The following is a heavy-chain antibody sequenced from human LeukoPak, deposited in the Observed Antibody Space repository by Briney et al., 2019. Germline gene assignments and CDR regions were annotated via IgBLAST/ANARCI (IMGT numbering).Heavy chain of an antibody. CDR3: AREGCSSTSCSNDAFDI. CDR1: GFTFDDYG. V-gene: IGHV3-20*04. J-gene: IGHJ3*02. D-gene: IGHD2-2*01. CDR2: INWNGGST. Sequence: GGSLRLPCAASGFTFDDYGMSWVRQAPGKGLEWVSGINWNGGSTGYADSVKGRFTISRDNAKNSLYLQMNSLRAEDTALYYCAREGCSSTSCSNDAFDIWGQGTMVTVSS.